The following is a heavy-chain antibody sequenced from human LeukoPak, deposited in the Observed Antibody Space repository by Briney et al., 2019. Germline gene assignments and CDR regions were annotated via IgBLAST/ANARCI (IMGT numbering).Heavy chain of an antibody. V-gene: IGHV3-23*01. J-gene: IGHJ4*02. CDR1: GFSFSSYA. Sequence: RGSLRLSCAASGFSFSSYAMTWVRQAPGKGLEWVASISGSGVSTYYADSVKGRFTISRDNSKNTLYLQMNSLRVEDTDGYYCEKDMAHGIAVPGRPGQIDYWGQGTLVTVSS. CDR2: ISGSGVST. D-gene: IGHD6-19*01. CDR3: EKDMAHGIAVPGRPGQIDY.